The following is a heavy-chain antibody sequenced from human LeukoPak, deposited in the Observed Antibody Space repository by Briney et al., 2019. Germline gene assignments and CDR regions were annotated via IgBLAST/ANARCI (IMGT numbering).Heavy chain of an antibody. CDR3: ASNYDILTGSSD. CDR2: INHSGST. D-gene: IGHD3-9*01. V-gene: IGHV4-34*01. J-gene: IGHJ4*02. Sequence: SETLSLTCAVYGGSFSGYYWSWIRQPPGKGLEWIGEINHSGSTNYNPSLKSRVTISVDTSKNQFSLKLSSVTAADTVVYYCASNYDILTGSSDWGQGTLVTVSS. CDR1: GGSFSGYY.